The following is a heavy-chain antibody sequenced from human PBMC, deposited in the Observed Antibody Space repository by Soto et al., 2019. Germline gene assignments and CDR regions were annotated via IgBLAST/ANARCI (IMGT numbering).Heavy chain of an antibody. CDR1: GGSFSGYY. Sequence: ASETLSLTCAVYGGSFSGYYWSWIRLPPGKGLEWIGEINHSGSTNYNPSLKSRVTISVDTSKNQFSLKLSSVTAADTAVYYCASVKRITIFGVVISKYFQHWGQGTLVTVS. V-gene: IGHV4-34*01. D-gene: IGHD3-3*01. CDR3: ASVKRITIFGVVISKYFQH. CDR2: INHSGST. J-gene: IGHJ1*01.